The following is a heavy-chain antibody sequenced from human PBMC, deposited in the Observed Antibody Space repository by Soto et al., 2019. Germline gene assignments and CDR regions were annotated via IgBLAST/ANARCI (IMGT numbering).Heavy chain of an antibody. J-gene: IGHJ4*02. D-gene: IGHD1-1*01. Sequence: LQLQESGPGLVKPSETLSLTCTVSGGSFDITSSYWAWVRQPPGKGLEWIAYIYYSGSTYYNPSLKSRITISVDTSKNPLSLRLSSVTAADTAVYYCATIPIVGTKPYYFNSWGQGTLVTVSS. CDR2: IYYSGST. V-gene: IGHV4-39*01. CDR3: ATIPIVGTKPYYFNS. CDR1: GGSFDITSSY.